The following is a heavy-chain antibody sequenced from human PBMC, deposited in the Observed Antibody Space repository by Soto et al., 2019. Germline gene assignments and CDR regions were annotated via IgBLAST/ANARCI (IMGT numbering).Heavy chain of an antibody. CDR3: ARAEITMVRGVIYYYYGMDV. J-gene: IGHJ6*02. D-gene: IGHD3-10*01. Sequence: PGGSLRLSCAASGFTFSRYWMSWFRQAPGKGLEWVANIKQDGSEKYYVDSVKGRFTISRDNAKNSLYLQMNSLRAEDTAVYYCARAEITMVRGVIYYYYGMDVWGQGTTVTVSS. V-gene: IGHV3-7*01. CDR1: GFTFSRYW. CDR2: IKQDGSEK.